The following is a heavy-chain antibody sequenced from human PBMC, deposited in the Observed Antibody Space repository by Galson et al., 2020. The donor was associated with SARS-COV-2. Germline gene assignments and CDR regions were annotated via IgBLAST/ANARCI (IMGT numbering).Heavy chain of an antibody. J-gene: IGHJ5*02. V-gene: IGHV4-34*01. CDR3: ARRRTVTMIVVAYNWFDP. Sequence: SQTLSLTCAVYGGSFSGYYWSWIRQPPGKGLEWIGEINHSGSTNYNPSLKSRVTISVDTSKNQFSLKLSSVTAADTAVYYCARRRTVTMIVVAYNWFDPWGQGTLVTVSS. D-gene: IGHD3-22*01. CDR1: GGSFSGYY. CDR2: INHSGST.